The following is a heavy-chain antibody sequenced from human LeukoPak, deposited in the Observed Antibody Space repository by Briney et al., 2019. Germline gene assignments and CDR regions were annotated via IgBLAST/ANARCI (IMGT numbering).Heavy chain of an antibody. J-gene: IGHJ5*02. V-gene: IGHV3-33*06. CDR1: GFTFSSYG. CDR2: IWYDGSNK. D-gene: IGHD3-3*01. CDR3: AKTGYDFWSGYYNWFDP. Sequence: PGRSLRLSCAASGFTFSSYGMHWVRQAPGKGLEWVAVIWYDGSNKYYADSVKGRFTISRDNSKNTLYLQMNSLRAEDTAVYYCAKTGYDFWSGYYNWFDPWGQGTLVTVSS.